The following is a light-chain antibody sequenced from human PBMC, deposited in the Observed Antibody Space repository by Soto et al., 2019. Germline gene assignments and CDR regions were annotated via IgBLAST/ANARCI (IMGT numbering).Light chain of an antibody. CDR1: SSDVGSYNL. CDR2: EGS. J-gene: IGLJ3*02. V-gene: IGLV2-23*01. CDR3: CSYAGSSTWV. Sequence: QSVLTQAASVSGSPGQSITISCTGTSSDVGSYNLVSWYQHHPGKAPKLMIYEGSKRPSGVSNRFSGSKSGNTASLTISGLQAEDEADYYCCSYAGSSTWVFGGGTKVTVL.